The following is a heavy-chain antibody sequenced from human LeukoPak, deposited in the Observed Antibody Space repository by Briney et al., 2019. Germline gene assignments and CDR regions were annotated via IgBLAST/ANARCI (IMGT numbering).Heavy chain of an antibody. J-gene: IGHJ4*02. Sequence: PGRSLRLSCAASGFTFDDYAVHWVRQAPGKGLEWVAGISWKGDITGYADTVKGRFTISRDNAKNSLYLQMNSLRAEDTALYCCAKDRGTMVRGVGFDHWGQGTLVTVSS. CDR3: AKDRGTMVRGVGFDH. V-gene: IGHV3-9*01. CDR2: ISWKGDIT. D-gene: IGHD3-10*01. CDR1: GFTFDDYA.